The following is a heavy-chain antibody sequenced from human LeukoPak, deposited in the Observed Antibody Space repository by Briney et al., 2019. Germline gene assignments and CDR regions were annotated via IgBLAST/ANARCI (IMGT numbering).Heavy chain of an antibody. J-gene: IGHJ4*02. V-gene: IGHV4-39*01. CDR3: ARGGTIREDYFDY. CDR2: IYYSGST. CDR1: GGSISSSSYY. Sequence: PSETLSLTCTVSGGSISSSSYYWGWIRQPPGKGLEWIGSIYYSGSTYYNPSLKSRVTISVDTSKNQFSLKLSSVTAADTAVYYCARGGTIREDYFDYWGQGTLVTVSS. D-gene: IGHD2-15*01.